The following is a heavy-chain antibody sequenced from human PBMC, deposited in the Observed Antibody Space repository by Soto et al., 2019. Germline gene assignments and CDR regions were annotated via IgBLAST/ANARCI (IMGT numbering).Heavy chain of an antibody. V-gene: IGHV5-51*01. CDR2: IYPGDSDT. CDR1: GYSFTSYW. J-gene: IGHJ4*02. D-gene: IGHD6-6*01. CDR3: ARPTTSSSNCTPVY. Sequence: PGESLTISCKGSGYSFTSYWIGWVRQVPGKGLEWMGIIYPGDSDTRYSPSFQGQVTISADKSISTAYLQWSSLKASDTAMYYCARPTTSSSNCTPVYWGQGNLVTVSS.